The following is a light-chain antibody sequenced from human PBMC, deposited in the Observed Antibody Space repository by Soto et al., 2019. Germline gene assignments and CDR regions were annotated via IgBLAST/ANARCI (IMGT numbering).Light chain of an antibody. CDR2: EVS. Sequence: QSVLTQPPSASGSPGQSVTISCTGTSSDVGGYNYVSWYQQHPGKAPKLMIYEVSKRPSGVPDRFSGSKSGNTASLTVSGLQADDEAYYYCSSYAGSNNYVFGTGTKATV. CDR1: SSDVGGYNY. CDR3: SSYAGSNNYV. V-gene: IGLV2-8*01. J-gene: IGLJ1*01.